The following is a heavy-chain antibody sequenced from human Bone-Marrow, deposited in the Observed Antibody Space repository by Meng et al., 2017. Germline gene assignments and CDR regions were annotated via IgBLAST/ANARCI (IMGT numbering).Heavy chain of an antibody. V-gene: IGHV3-30*04. CDR2: ISYDGSNK. CDR1: GFTFSSYA. CDR3: ARDFVDIVATIGVDTAMVLRD. Sequence: GESLKISCAASGFTFSSYAMHWVRQAPGKGLEWVAVISYDGSNKYYADSVKGRFTISRDNSKNTLYLQMNSLRAEDTAVYYCARDFVDIVATIGVDTAMVLRDWGQGTLVTGSS. D-gene: IGHD5-12*01. J-gene: IGHJ4*02.